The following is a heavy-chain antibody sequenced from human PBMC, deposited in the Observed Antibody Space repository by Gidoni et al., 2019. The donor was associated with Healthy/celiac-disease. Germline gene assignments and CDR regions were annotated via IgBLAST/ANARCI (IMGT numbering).Heavy chain of an antibody. J-gene: IGHJ4*02. CDR1: GYTFTGYS. V-gene: IGHV1-2*02. CDR2: INPNSGGT. Sequence: QVQLVQSGAEVQKPGASVKVSCKASGYTFTGYSMHWVRQAPGQGLEWMGWINPNSGGTNYAQKFQGRVTMTRDTSISTAYMELSRLRSDDTAVYYCARDRSLGYGSGSYYNLLKYWGQGTLVTVSS. CDR3: ARDRSLGYGSGSYYNLLKY. D-gene: IGHD3-10*01.